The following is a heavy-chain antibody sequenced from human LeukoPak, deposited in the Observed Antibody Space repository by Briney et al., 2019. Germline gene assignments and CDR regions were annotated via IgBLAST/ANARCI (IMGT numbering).Heavy chain of an antibody. D-gene: IGHD1-26*01. J-gene: IGHJ4*02. Sequence: PGGSLRLSCAASGFTFSSYSMNWVRQAPGKGLEWVSSISSSSGYIYYADSVKGRFTISRDNAKNSLYLQMNSLRAEDTAVYYCARDSLDSGSYWGQGTLVTVSS. V-gene: IGHV3-21*01. CDR1: GFTFSSYS. CDR2: ISSSSGYI. CDR3: ARDSLDSGSY.